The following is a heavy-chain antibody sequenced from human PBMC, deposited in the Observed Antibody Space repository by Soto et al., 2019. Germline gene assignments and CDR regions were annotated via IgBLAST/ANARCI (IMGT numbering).Heavy chain of an antibody. J-gene: IGHJ6*01. Sequence: VESLTISCEVSGYGFTRYWIGSVLQMPGKGLEAIRTIYPGDSDTRYSPSFQGQVTISADKSISTAYLQWSSLKASDTAMYYCARHERLVPAAARSETDYYYYGMDVWGQGTTVTVSS. V-gene: IGHV5-51*01. D-gene: IGHD2-2*01. CDR2: IYPGDSDT. CDR3: ARHERLVPAAARSETDYYYYGMDV. CDR1: GYGFTRYW.